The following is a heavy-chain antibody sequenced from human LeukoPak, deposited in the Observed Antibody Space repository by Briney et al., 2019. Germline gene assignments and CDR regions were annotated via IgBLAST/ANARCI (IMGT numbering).Heavy chain of an antibody. D-gene: IGHD3-10*01. CDR1: GGTFSSYA. J-gene: IGHJ6*03. CDR2: IIHIFGTA. CDR3: ASCVTMVRGVIDYYCYYMDV. V-gene: IGHV1-69*05. Sequence: ASVRVSCKASGGTFSSYAISWVRQAPGQGLEWMGGIIHIFGTANYEQKFQGRVTITTDESTSTAYMELSSLRSEDTAVYYCASCVTMVRGVIDYYCYYMDVWGKGTTVTVSS.